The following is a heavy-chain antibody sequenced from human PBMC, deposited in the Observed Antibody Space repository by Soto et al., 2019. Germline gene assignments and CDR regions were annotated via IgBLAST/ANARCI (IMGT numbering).Heavy chain of an antibody. CDR3: AKAFEASEWLKYYYGMGV. D-gene: IGHD3-3*01. J-gene: IGHJ6*02. CDR1: GFTFSSYA. CDR2: ISGSGGST. Sequence: PGGSLRLSCAASGFTFSSYAMSWVRQAPGKGLEWVSAISGSGGSTYYADSVKGRFTISRDNSKNTLYLQMNSLRAEDTAVYYCAKAFEASEWLKYYYGMGVWGQGTTVTVSS. V-gene: IGHV3-23*01.